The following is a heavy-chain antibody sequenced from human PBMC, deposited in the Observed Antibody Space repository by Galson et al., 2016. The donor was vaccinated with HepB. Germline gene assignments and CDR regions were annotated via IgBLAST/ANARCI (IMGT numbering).Heavy chain of an antibody. CDR2: IKPDNGGT. J-gene: IGHJ6*02. CDR3: AREVGGGMDV. V-gene: IGHV1-2*04. Sequence: SVKVSCKASGFTFTDYYIHSVRQAPGQGLEWMGWIKPDNGGTTYTQKFQGWVTMTRDTSISTAFMELMTLKSDDTAVYYCAREVGGGMDVWGLGTTVTVSS. CDR1: GFTFTDYY.